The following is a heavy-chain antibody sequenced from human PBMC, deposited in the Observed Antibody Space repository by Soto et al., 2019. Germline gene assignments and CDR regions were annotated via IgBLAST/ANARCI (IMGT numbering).Heavy chain of an antibody. CDR2: ISHRGTT. J-gene: IGHJ4*02. Sequence: SETLSLTCSVSGYSIGRGYYWGWIRQATGKGLEWIGSISHRGTTSFTPSLKRRATISLDTSNNQVTLSLTTVTVADTAMYYCARYEYDSSGYGDELWGQGTLVTVSS. CDR1: GYSIGRGYY. D-gene: IGHD3-22*01. V-gene: IGHV4-38-2*02. CDR3: ARYEYDSSGYGDEL.